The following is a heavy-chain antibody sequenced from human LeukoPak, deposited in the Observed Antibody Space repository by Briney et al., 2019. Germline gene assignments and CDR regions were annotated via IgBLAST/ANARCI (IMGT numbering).Heavy chain of an antibody. Sequence: SETLSLTCTVSGCSISSGYYWGWIRQPPGKGLEWIGSIYHSGSTYYNPSLKSRVTISADTSKNHFSLKLTSVTAADTAVYYCARDQTYSGSGIYTYFDYWGQGILVTVSS. CDR2: IYHSGST. J-gene: IGHJ4*02. CDR1: GCSISSGYY. D-gene: IGHD3-10*01. V-gene: IGHV4-38-2*02. CDR3: ARDQTYSGSGIYTYFDY.